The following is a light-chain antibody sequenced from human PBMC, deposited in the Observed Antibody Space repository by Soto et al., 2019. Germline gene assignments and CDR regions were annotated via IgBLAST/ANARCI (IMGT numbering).Light chain of an antibody. CDR3: QQYNSYSWT. Sequence: DIQMTQSASTLSASVGDRVTITCRASQSISSWLAWYQQIPGKAPKLLIYDASSLESGVPSRFSGSGSGTEFTLTISSLQPDDFATYYCQQYNSYSWTFGQGTKVDIK. CDR2: DAS. J-gene: IGKJ1*01. CDR1: QSISSW. V-gene: IGKV1-5*01.